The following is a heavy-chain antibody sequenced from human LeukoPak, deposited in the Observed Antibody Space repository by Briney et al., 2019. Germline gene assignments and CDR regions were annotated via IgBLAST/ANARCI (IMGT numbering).Heavy chain of an antibody. V-gene: IGHV4-30-2*01. D-gene: IGHD6-13*01. CDR3: ARALGSWYYFDY. CDR2: IYHSGST. Sequence: SETLSLTCTVSGGSISSGGYYWSWIRQPPGQGLEWIGYIYHSGSTYYNPSLKSRVTISVDRSKNQFSLKLSSGTAADTAVYYCARALGSWYYFDYWGQGTLVTVSS. CDR1: GGSISSGGYY. J-gene: IGHJ4*02.